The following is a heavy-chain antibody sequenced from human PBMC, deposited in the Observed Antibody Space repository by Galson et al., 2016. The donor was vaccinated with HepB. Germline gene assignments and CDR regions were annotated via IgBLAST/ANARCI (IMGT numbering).Heavy chain of an antibody. Sequence: SETLSLTCAVSGGSISSYYWSWIRQPPGKGLEWIGLVYYGGSTTYNPSLKSRVTISVDTSKNQFSLRLSSVTAADTALYYCARSTTTVTTLFDHWGQGTLVTVSS. CDR3: ARSTTTVTTLFDH. D-gene: IGHD4-11*01. CDR1: GGSISSYY. V-gene: IGHV4-59*01. CDR2: VYYGGST. J-gene: IGHJ4*02.